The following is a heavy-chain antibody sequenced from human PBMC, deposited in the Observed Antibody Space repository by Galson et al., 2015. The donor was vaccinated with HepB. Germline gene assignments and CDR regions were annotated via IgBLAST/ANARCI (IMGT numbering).Heavy chain of an antibody. CDR1: GFTFSIYT. CDR2: ISGSDDRT. CDR3: AKGGGGYNFSPFDY. D-gene: IGHD5-24*01. J-gene: IGHJ4*02. V-gene: IGHV3-23*01. Sequence: SLRLSCAASGFTFSIYTMNWVRQTPGKGLEWVATISGSDDRTYYADSVKGRFTISRDNSKNTVYLQMNSPGAEGTAVYYCAKGGGGYNFSPFDYWGQGTLVTVSS.